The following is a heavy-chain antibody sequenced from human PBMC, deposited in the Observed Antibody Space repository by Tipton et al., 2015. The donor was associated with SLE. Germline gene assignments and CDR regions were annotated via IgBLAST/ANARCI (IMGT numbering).Heavy chain of an antibody. D-gene: IGHD3-22*01. J-gene: IGHJ4*02. V-gene: IGHV4-38-2*01. CDR1: GFSISSGYY. CDR3: ARHDYDSNGYYQHYFDY. Sequence: LRLSCAVSGFSISSGYYWGWIRQPPGKGLEWIGSIYHSGNTYYNPSLKSRVSMSIDTSRNEVFLRLSSVTAADTAVYYCARHDYDSNGYYQHYFDYWGQGTLVTVSS. CDR2: IYHSGNT.